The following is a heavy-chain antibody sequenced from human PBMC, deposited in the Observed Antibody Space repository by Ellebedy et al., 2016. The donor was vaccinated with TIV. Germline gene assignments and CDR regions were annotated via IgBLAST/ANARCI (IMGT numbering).Heavy chain of an antibody. CDR2: IYHSGST. Sequence: SETLSLTCTVSGYSISSGYHWGWIRQPPGKGLEWLGSIYHSGSTYYNPSLKSRVTISVDTSKNQFSLKLSSVTAADTAVYYCARDEAYYDSSGYHWGFDYWGQGTLVTVSS. CDR3: ARDEAYYDSSGYHWGFDY. J-gene: IGHJ4*02. D-gene: IGHD3-22*01. V-gene: IGHV4-38-2*02. CDR1: GYSISSGYH.